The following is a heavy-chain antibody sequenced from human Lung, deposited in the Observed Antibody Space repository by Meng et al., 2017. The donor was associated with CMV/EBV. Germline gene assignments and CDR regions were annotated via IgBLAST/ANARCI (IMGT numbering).Heavy chain of an antibody. V-gene: IGHV1-2*02. CDR2: INTHTGHT. CDR1: GYTFSGFF. D-gene: IGHD2-2*02. CDR3: ARGIPDY. J-gene: IGHJ4*02. Sequence: SXEVSCKASGYTFSGFFMHWLLQAPGRGLEWVGWINTHTGHTEYAQRFQGRLTMTRDTSISTAYMELSRLTSDDTATFYCARGIPDYWGQGTLVTVSS.